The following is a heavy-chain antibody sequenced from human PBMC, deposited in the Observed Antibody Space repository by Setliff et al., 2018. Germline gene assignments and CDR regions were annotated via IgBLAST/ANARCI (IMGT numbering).Heavy chain of an antibody. CDR1: GYPFVGYY. CDR2: IDPKSGRT. Sequence: GASVKVSCKTSGYPFVGYYIYWMRQAPGQGPEWMGWIDPKSGRTKYAVKFQGRVTMTRDTSINTIYMEVSSLTSDDTAMYYCAKQGDLAFDYWGQGTQVTAPQ. CDR3: AKQGDLAFDY. V-gene: IGHV1-2*02. J-gene: IGHJ4*02. D-gene: IGHD3-16*01.